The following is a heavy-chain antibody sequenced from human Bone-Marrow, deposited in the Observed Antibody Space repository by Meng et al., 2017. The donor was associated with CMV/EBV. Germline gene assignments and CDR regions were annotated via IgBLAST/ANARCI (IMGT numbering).Heavy chain of an antibody. J-gene: IGHJ6*02. V-gene: IGHV1-46*01. CDR3: ARVGFGNYIPYYYYYYGMDV. D-gene: IGHD4-11*01. CDR2: INPSGGST. Sequence: ASVKVSCKASGYTFTSYYMHWVRQAPGQGLEWMGIINPSGGSTSYAQKFQGRVTMTRDTSTSTVYMELSSLRSEDTAGYYCARVGFGNYIPYYYYYYGMDVWGQGTAVTVSS. CDR1: GYTFTSYY.